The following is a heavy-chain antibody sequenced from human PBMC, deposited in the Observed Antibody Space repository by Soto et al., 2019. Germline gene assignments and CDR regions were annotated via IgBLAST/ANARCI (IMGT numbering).Heavy chain of an antibody. Sequence: QLQLQESGPGLVKPSETLSLSCTVSGGSITSSFYWGWIHQPPGKGLEWIGSIYGTGNTYYNPSLKGRVTISADTSKNQFSLNPISVTAADPAVYYCRSSSRYSTDVWGQGATVTVSS. D-gene: IGHD6-13*01. CDR1: GGSITSSFY. CDR3: RSSSRYSTDV. CDR2: IYGTGNT. J-gene: IGHJ6*02. V-gene: IGHV4-39*01.